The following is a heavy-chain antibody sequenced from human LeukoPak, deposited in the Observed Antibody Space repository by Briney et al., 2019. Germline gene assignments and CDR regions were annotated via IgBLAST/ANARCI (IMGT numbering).Heavy chain of an antibody. CDR2: IYSGGST. CDR1: GFTVSSNY. V-gene: IGHV3-53*01. J-gene: IGHJ6*02. Sequence: GGSLRLSCAASGFTVSSNYMSWVRQAPGKGLEWVSVIYSGGSTYYADSVKGRFTISRDNSKNTLYLQMNSLRAEDTAVYYCARSMVVLYGMDVWGQGTTVTVSS. CDR3: ARSMVVLYGMDV. D-gene: IGHD2-15*01.